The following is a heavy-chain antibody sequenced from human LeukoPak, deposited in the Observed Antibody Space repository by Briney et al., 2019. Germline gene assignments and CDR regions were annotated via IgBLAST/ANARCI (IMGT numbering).Heavy chain of an antibody. CDR2: ISSSSTYI. CDR3: ARLVFGDYEDY. J-gene: IGHJ4*02. CDR1: GFTFSSYW. Sequence: AGGSLRLSCAASGFTFSSYWMNWARQAPGKGLEWVSSISSSSTYIYYADSVKGRFIISRDNAKNSLYLQMNSLRAEDTAVYYCARLVFGDYEDYWGQGTLVTVSS. D-gene: IGHD4-17*01. V-gene: IGHV3-21*01.